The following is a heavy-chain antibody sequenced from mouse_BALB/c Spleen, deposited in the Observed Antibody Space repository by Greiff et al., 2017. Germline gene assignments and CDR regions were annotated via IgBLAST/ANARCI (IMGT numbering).Heavy chain of an antibody. CDR1: GFNIKDTY. D-gene: IGHD2-4*01. Sequence: VQLQPSGAELVKPGASVKLSCTASGFNIKDTYMHWVKQRPEQGLEWIGRIDPANGNTKYDPKFQGKATITADTSSNTAYLQLSSLTSEDTAVYYCARDGGLRYYFDYWGQGTTLTVSA. CDR2: IDPANGNT. J-gene: IGHJ2*01. CDR3: ARDGGLRYYFDY. V-gene: IGHV14-3*02.